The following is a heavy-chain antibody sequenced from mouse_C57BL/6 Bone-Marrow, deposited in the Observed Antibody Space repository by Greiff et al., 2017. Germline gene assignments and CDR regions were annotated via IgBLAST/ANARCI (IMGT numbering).Heavy chain of an antibody. V-gene: IGHV1-54*01. D-gene: IGHD2-4*01. CDR3: ARDYDYDGAY. J-gene: IGHJ3*01. CDR2: INPGSGGT. CDR1: GYAFTNYL. Sequence: VQGVESGAELVRPGTSVKVSCKASGYAFTNYLIEWVKQRPGQGLEWIGVINPGSGGTNYNEKFKGKATLTADKSSSTAYMQLSSLTSEDSAVYFCARDYDYDGAYWGQGTLVTVSA.